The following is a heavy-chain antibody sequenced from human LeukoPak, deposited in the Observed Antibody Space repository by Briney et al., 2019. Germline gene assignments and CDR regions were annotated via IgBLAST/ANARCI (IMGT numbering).Heavy chain of an antibody. CDR3: ARASYGSGIFDY. D-gene: IGHD3-10*01. V-gene: IGHV3-21*01. J-gene: IGHJ4*02. CDR1: GFTFSSYS. CDR2: ISSSSYI. Sequence: PGGSLRLSCAASGFTFSSYSMNWVRQAPGKGLEWVSSISSSSYIYYADSVKGRFTISRDNAKNSLYLQMNSLRAEDTAVYYCARASYGSGIFDYWGQGTLVTVSS.